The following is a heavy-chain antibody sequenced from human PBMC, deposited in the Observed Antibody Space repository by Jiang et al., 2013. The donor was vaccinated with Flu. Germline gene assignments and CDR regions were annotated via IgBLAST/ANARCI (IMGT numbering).Heavy chain of an antibody. J-gene: IGHJ4*02. V-gene: IGHV1-24*01. D-gene: IGHD5-12*01. CDR2: FDPEDGET. Sequence: VKVSCKVSGYTLSELFIHWVRQAPGKGLEWMGGFDPEDGETIYAQKFQGRVTMIEDTSTETAYMELSSLRSEDTALYYCVSEDRGYTFDRYFDYWGQGTQVTVSS. CDR1: GYTLSELF. CDR3: VSEDRGYTFDRYFDY.